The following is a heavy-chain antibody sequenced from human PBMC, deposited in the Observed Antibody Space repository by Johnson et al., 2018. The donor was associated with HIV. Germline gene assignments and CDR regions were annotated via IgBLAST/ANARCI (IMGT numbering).Heavy chain of an antibody. D-gene: IGHD6-13*01. CDR1: GFTFSHAW. J-gene: IGHJ3*02. Sequence: VQLVESGGGLVKPGGSLRLSCAASGFTFSHAWMNWVRQAPGKGVEWVSAISGSGDSTYYADSVQGRFTISRDNSKNTLYLQMNSLRAEDTAVYYCAKARAAAGTSDAFDIWGQGTMVTVSS. CDR2: ISGSGDST. CDR3: AKARAAAGTSDAFDI. V-gene: IGHV3-23*04.